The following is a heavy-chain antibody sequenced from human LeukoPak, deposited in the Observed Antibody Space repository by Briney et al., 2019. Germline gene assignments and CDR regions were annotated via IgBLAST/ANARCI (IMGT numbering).Heavy chain of an antibody. D-gene: IGHD6-19*01. Sequence: PGGSLRLSCVASGFTVSSNFMSWVRQAPGKGLEWVSAISGSVGSTYYADSVKGRFTISRDNSKNTLYLQMNSLRAEDTAVYYCAKATVAGDYWGQGTLVTVSS. CDR2: ISGSVGST. CDR1: GFTVSSNF. CDR3: AKATVAGDY. J-gene: IGHJ4*02. V-gene: IGHV3-23*01.